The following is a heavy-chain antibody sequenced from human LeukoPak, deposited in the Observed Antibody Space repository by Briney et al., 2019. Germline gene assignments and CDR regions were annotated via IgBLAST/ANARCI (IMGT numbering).Heavy chain of an antibody. CDR2: IYYSGST. V-gene: IGHV4-39*07. CDR3: ARVMVGAHGDAFDI. J-gene: IGHJ3*02. Sequence: SETLSLTCTVSGGSISSSSYYWGWIRHPPRKGLEWIGSIYYSGSTYYNPSLKSRVTISVDTSKNQFSLKLSSVAAADTAVYYCARVMVGAHGDAFDIWGQGTMVTVSS. CDR1: GGSISSSSYY. D-gene: IGHD1-26*01.